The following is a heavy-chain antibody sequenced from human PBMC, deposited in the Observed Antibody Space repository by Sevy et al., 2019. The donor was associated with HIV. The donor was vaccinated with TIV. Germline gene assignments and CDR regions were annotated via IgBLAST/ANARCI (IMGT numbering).Heavy chain of an antibody. V-gene: IGHV3-11*04. J-gene: IGHJ4*02. D-gene: IGHD6-13*01. CDR1: GFTFSDYY. Sequence: GGYLRLSCAASGFTFSDYYMTCIRQAPGKGLEWVSYVSGGGSGIFYADSLKGRFTISRDNAKNSLYLHLSSLRSEDTAVYYCARLNHGRQQVAHWGQGTQVTVSS. CDR3: ARLNHGRQQVAH. CDR2: VSGGGSGI.